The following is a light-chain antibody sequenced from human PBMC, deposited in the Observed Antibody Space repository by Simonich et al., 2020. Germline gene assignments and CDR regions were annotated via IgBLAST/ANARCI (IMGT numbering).Light chain of an antibody. CDR3: QSADSSGTYVV. J-gene: IGLJ2*01. V-gene: IGLV3-25*03. Sequence: SYELTQPPSVSVSPGQTARITCSGDALPKKYAYWYKQKPGQAPGLGIYKDSERPSGVPERFSGPSAGTTVTLTISGVQAEDEADYYCQSADSSGTYVVFGGGTKLTVL. CDR1: ALPKKY. CDR2: KDS.